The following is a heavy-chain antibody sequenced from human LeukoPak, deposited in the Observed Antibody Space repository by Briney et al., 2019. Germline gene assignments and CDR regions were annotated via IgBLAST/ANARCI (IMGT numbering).Heavy chain of an antibody. CDR3: ASALGGQGGH. CDR1: GFTFIRYW. CDR2: IQSDGSST. J-gene: IGHJ4*02. V-gene: IGHV3-74*01. Sequence: GGSLRLSCAASGFTFIRYWMHWVRQAPGKGLMWVSLIQSDGSSTRYADSVKGRFTISRDNAKNTLFLQMNSLRADDTAVYYCASALGGQGGHWGQGSLVTVSS. D-gene: IGHD1-26*01.